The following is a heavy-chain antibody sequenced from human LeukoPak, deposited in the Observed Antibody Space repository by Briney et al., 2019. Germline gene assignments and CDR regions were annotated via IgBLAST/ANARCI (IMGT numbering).Heavy chain of an antibody. D-gene: IGHD2-2*01. CDR3: ARECCSSTSCYAWWFDP. CDR2: INHSGST. V-gene: IGHV4-34*01. J-gene: IGHJ5*02. CDR1: GGSFGGYY. Sequence: SETLSLTCAVYGGSFGGYYWSWIRQPPGKGLEWIGEINHSGSTNYNPSLKSRVTISVDTSKNQFSLKLSSVTAADTAVYYCARECCSSTSCYAWWFDPWGQGTLVTVSS.